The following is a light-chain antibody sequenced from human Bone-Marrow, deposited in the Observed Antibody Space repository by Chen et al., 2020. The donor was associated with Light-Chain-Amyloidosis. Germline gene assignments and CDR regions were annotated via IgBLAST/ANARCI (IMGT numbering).Light chain of an antibody. J-gene: IGLJ3*02. V-gene: IGLV3-21*02. Sequence: PGQTATIACGGNNIGSTSVHWYQQTPGQAPLLVVYDDSDRPSGIPGRLSGSNSGNTATLTISRVEAGDEADYYCQVWDRSSDRPVFGGGTKLTVL. CDR3: QVWDRSSDRPV. CDR2: DDS. CDR1: NIGSTS.